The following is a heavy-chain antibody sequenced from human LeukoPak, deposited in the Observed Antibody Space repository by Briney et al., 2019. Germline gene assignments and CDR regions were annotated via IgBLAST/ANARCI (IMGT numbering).Heavy chain of an antibody. CDR2: IRVSDGYT. D-gene: IGHD1-26*01. CDR3: ARVAGSYSIRPFDF. V-gene: IGHV3-23*01. J-gene: IGHJ4*02. Sequence: PGGSLRLSCAASGFTLDNYAMTWVRRAPGKGLEGVSAIRVSDGYTYYADSVQGRFIISRDKSKNTVSLQMNSLTGDDTALYYCARVAGSYSIRPFDFWGQGTVVIVSS. CDR1: GFTLDNYA.